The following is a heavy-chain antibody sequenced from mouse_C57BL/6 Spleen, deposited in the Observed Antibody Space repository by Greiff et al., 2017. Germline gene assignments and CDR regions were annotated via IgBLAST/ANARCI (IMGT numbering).Heavy chain of an antibody. Sequence: EVQLQESGPELVKPGDSVKISCKASGYSFTGYFMNWVMQSHGKSLEWIGRINPYNGDTFYNQKFKGKATLTVDKSSSTAHMEIRSLTSEDSSVYYCGRGSYGNSGGFAYWGQGTLVTVSA. V-gene: IGHV1-20*01. CDR3: GRGSYGNSGGFAY. CDR2: INPYNGDT. D-gene: IGHD2-1*01. J-gene: IGHJ3*01. CDR1: GYSFTGYF.